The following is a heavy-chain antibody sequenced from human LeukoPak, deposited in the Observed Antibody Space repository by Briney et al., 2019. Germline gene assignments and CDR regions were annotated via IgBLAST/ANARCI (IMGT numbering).Heavy chain of an antibody. CDR1: GFTFSSYG. CDR3: ARDADYGNYVENAFDI. V-gene: IGHV3-30*03. J-gene: IGHJ3*02. Sequence: GGSLRLSCAASGFTFSSYGMHWVRQAPGKGLEWVAVISYDGSNKYYADSVKGRFTISRDNSKNTLYPQMNSLRAEDTAVYYCARDADYGNYVENAFDIWGQGTVVSVFS. D-gene: IGHD4-11*01. CDR2: ISYDGSNK.